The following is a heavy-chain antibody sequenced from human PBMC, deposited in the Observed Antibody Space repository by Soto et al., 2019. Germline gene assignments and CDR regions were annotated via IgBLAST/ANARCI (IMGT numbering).Heavy chain of an antibody. CDR2: IWYDGGNK. CDR3: ARDGDVNTGFGKDY. Sequence: GLSLRLSCAASGFTFSNYGMHWVRQAPGKGLEWVAFIWYDGGNKYYAESVKGRFTISRDDSKNTLYLQMNSLRAEDTAVYYCARDGDVNTGFGKDYWGQGTLVTVSS. CDR1: GFTFSNYG. J-gene: IGHJ4*02. D-gene: IGHD3-16*01. V-gene: IGHV3-33*01.